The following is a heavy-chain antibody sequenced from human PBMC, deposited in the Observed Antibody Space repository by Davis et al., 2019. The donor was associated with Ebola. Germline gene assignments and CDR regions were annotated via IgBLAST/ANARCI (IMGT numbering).Heavy chain of an antibody. D-gene: IGHD1-26*01. CDR3: ARPIVGATILSGMDV. V-gene: IGHV4-34*01. Sequence: PSETLSLTCAVYGGSFSGYYWSWIRQPPGKGLEWIGEINHSGSTNYNPSLKSRVTISVDTSKNQFSLKLSSVTAADTAVYYCARPIVGATILSGMDVWGQGTTVTVSS. J-gene: IGHJ6*02. CDR2: INHSGST. CDR1: GGSFSGYY.